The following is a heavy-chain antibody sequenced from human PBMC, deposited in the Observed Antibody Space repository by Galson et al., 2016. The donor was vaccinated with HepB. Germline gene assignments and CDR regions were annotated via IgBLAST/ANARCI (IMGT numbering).Heavy chain of an antibody. CDR2: ILTSGGT. D-gene: IGHD4-17*01. CDR3: ARGGDYHAALAV. Sequence: SLRLSCAASGFTVSSNYMTWVRQAPGKGLEWVSVILTSGGTNYADSVKGRFTISRDNSKNTLYLQMNSLRPEDTAVYYCARGGDYHAALAVWGKGTTVTVSS. V-gene: IGHV3-66*02. CDR1: GFTVSSNY. J-gene: IGHJ6*04.